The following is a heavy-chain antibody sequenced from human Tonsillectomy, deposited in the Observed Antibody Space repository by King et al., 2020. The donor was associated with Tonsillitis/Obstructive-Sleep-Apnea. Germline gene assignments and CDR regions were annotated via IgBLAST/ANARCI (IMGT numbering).Heavy chain of an antibody. J-gene: IGHJ6*03. CDR1: GFSLSNARMG. V-gene: IGHV2-26*01. Sequence: TLKESGPVLVKPTETLTLTCTVSGFSLSNARMGVSWIRQPPGKALEWLAHIFSNDEKSYRTTLKSSITISKDTSKSQVVLTMTNLDPVYTATYYCARPYYDFWSGYYSDYYYYMYVWGKGTTVTVSS. CDR2: IFSNDEK. CDR3: ARPYYDFWSGYYSDYYYYMYV. D-gene: IGHD3-3*01.